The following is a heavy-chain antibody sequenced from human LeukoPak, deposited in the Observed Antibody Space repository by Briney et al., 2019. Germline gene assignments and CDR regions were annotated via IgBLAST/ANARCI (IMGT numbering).Heavy chain of an antibody. Sequence: GGSLRLSCAASGFTFSSYSMNWVRQAPGKGLEWVAVMSNDGSIKKYANSVKGRFTISRDNSKNTLFLQMDSLRAEDTALYYCARELTIFGVIIQRYDTFDIWGQGTMVTVSS. CDR1: GFTFSSYS. D-gene: IGHD3-3*01. CDR3: ARELTIFGVIIQRYDTFDI. V-gene: IGHV3-30*03. J-gene: IGHJ3*02. CDR2: MSNDGSIK.